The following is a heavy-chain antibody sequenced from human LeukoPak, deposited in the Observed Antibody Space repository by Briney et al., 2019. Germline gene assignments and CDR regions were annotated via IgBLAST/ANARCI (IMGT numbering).Heavy chain of an antibody. D-gene: IGHD5-12*01. Sequence: GGSLRLSCTASGFTFNSYAVHWVRQAPGKGLEWVAVISYDGSINFYAASVKGRFTISRDNSKNTLYLQMNSLRAEDTAVYYCAFLESGYDFGAFDIWGQGTMVTVSS. J-gene: IGHJ3*02. CDR2: ISYDGSIN. CDR1: GFTFNSYA. V-gene: IGHV3-30-3*01. CDR3: AFLESGYDFGAFDI.